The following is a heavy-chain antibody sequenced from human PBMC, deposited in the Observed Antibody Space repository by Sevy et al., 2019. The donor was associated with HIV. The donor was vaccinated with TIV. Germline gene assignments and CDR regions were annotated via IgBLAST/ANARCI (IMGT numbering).Heavy chain of an antibody. CDR3: AIPSSLYYYYAMDV. D-gene: IGHD3-10*01. V-gene: IGHV4-39*01. Sequence: SETLSLTCIVSGGSISSDSYYWGWIRQPPGKGLVWIGSIYYTGSTYYNPSLKSRVTISSDTSKNQFSLRLSSVTAADTALYFCAIPSSLYYYYAMDVWGQGTTVTVSS. J-gene: IGHJ6*02. CDR2: IYYTGST. CDR1: GGSISSDSYY.